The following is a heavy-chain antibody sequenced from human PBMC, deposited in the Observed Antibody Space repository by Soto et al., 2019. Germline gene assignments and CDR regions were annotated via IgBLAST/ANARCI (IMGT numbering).Heavy chain of an antibody. CDR1: GFTFSSYG. D-gene: IGHD6-13*01. CDR3: ARDDGNSWGRTRPLAY. CDR2: IWYDGSNK. Sequence: QVQLVESGGGVVQPGRSLRLSCAASGFTFSSYGMHWVRQAPGKGLEWVAVIWYDGSNKWYADSVKGRFTIFRDNSKNTLYLQMNSLRVDDSALYYCARDDGNSWGRTRPLAYWGQGTLVTVSS. V-gene: IGHV3-33*01. J-gene: IGHJ4*02.